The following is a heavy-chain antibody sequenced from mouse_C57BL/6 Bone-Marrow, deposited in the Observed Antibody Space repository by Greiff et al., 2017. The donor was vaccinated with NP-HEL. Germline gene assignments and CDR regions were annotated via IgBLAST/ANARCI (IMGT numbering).Heavy chain of an antibody. CDR3: TSPFTTVVATDY. CDR2: IDPETGGT. J-gene: IGHJ2*01. V-gene: IGHV1-15*01. D-gene: IGHD1-1*01. CDR1: GYTFTDYE. Sequence: LVESGAELVRPGASVTLSCKASGYTFTDYEMHWVKQTPVHGLEWIGAIDPETGGTAYNQKFKGKAILTADKSSSTAYMELRSLPSEDSAVYYCTSPFTTVVATDYWGQGTTLTVSS.